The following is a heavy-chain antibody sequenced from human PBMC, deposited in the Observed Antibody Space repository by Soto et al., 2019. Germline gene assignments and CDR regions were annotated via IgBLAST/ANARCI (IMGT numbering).Heavy chain of an antibody. V-gene: IGHV1-69*13. Sequence: ASVKVSCKASGGTFSSYAISWVRQAPGQGLEWMGGITPIFGTANYAQKFQGRVTITADESTSTAYMELSSLRSEDTAVYYCARGDLAAAGTFDIWGQGIMVTVAS. J-gene: IGHJ3*02. CDR3: ARGDLAAAGTFDI. CDR2: ITPIFGTA. CDR1: GGTFSSYA. D-gene: IGHD6-13*01.